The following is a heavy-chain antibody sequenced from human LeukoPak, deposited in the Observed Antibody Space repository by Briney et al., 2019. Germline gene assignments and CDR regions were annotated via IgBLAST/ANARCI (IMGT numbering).Heavy chain of an antibody. Sequence: GGSLRLSCRASGFNFSPYWMSWVRQAPGKGLEWVANIKQDGSEKYYVDSVKGRFTISRDNAKNSLYLQMNGLRAEDTAVYYCARETRFLEWLPPPFDPWGQGTLVTVSS. CDR2: IKQDGSEK. CDR3: ARETRFLEWLPPPFDP. CDR1: GFNFSPYW. V-gene: IGHV3-7*01. D-gene: IGHD3-3*01. J-gene: IGHJ5*02.